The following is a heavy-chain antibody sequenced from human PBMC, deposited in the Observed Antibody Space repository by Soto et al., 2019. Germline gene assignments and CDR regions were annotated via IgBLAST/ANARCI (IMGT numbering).Heavy chain of an antibody. D-gene: IGHD3-10*01. CDR3: ARAKGLLWSLFDP. CDR1: GGSISSYY. J-gene: IGHJ5*02. CDR2: IYYSGST. Sequence: SETLSLTCTVSGGSISSYYWSWIRQPPGKGLEWIGYIYYSGSTNYNPSLKIRVTISVDTSKNQFSLKLSSVTATDTAVYYCARAKGLLWSLFDPWGQGTLVTVSS. V-gene: IGHV4-59*08.